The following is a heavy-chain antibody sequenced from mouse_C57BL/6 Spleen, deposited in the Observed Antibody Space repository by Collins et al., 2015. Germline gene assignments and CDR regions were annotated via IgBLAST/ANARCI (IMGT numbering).Heavy chain of an antibody. V-gene: IGHV1-64*01. Sequence: QVQLQQPGAELVKPGASVKLSCKASGYTFTSYWMHWVKRRPGQGLEWIGMIHPNSGSTNYNEKFKSKATLTVDKSSSTAYMQLSSLTSEDSAVYYCARNPLGAMDYWGQGTSVTVSS. CDR2: IHPNSGST. D-gene: IGHD3-3*01. J-gene: IGHJ4*01. CDR3: ARNPLGAMDY. CDR1: GYTFTSYW.